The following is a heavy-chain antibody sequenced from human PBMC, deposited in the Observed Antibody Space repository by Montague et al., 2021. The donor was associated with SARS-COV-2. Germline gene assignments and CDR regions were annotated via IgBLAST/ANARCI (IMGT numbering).Heavy chain of an antibody. J-gene: IGHJ3*02. Sequence: SETLSLTCTVSGGSISSNNYYWDWIRQPPGKGLEWIGGTYDSGTTYYNPSLKSRVTISVDTSKNHFYLKLNSVTAADTAVYYCARPERQLLPVATTIGGFDIWGQGTMVTVAS. CDR1: GGSISSNNYY. V-gene: IGHV4-39*02. CDR3: ARPERQLLPVATTIGGFDI. D-gene: IGHD5-12*01. CDR2: TYDSGTT.